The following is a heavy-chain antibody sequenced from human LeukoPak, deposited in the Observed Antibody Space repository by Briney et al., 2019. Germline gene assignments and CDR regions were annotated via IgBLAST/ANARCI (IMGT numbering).Heavy chain of an antibody. D-gene: IGHD3-10*01. J-gene: IGHJ4*02. V-gene: IGHV3-21*04. Sequence: GGSLRLSCAASGFTFSSYSMNWVRQAPGKGLEWVSSISSSSSYIYYADSVKGRFTISRDNAKSSLYLQMNSLRAEDTAIYYCATGAQWYYGSGSYYNPLDYWGQGTLVTVSS. CDR3: ATGAQWYYGSGSYYNPLDY. CDR1: GFTFSSYS. CDR2: ISSSSSYI.